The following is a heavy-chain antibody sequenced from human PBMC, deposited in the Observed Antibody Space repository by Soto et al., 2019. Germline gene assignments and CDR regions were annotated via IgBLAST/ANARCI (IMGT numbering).Heavy chain of an antibody. Sequence: GGSLRLSCPASGFTFSSYSMNWVRQAPGKGLEWVSSISTSSSHIYYTDSVTGPFTIYRDNAKHSLYLQRNSLRTEETSMNYCGRDHGALGTSCCYGGGIGYWGQGTLVTVSS. J-gene: IGHJ4*02. CDR1: GFTFSSYS. CDR3: GRDHGALGTSCCYGGGIGY. V-gene: IGHV3-21*01. D-gene: IGHD2-2*01. CDR2: ISTSSSHI.